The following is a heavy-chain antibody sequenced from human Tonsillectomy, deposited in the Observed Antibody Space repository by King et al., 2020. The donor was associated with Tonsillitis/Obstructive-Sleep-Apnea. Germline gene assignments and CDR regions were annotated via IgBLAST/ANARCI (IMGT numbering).Heavy chain of an antibody. CDR2: ISWDGGST. CDR3: AKDMIRRDVYNYHYFDY. Sequence: VQLVESGGVVVQPGGSLRLSCAASGFTFDDYTMHWVRQAPGKGLEWVSLISWDGGSTYYADSVKGRFTISRDNSKNSLYLQMNSLITEDTALYYCAKDMIRRDVYNYHYFDYWGQGTLVTVSS. CDR1: GFTFDDYT. J-gene: IGHJ4*02. D-gene: IGHD5-24*01. V-gene: IGHV3-43*01.